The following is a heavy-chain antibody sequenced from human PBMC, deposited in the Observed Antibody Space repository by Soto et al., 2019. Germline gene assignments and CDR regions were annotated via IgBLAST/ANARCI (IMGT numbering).Heavy chain of an antibody. CDR2: INPSGGST. Sequence: ASLKVSCKASGSTFPSYYMHWVRQAPGQGLEWMGIINPSGGSTSYAQKFQGRVTMTRDTSTSTVYMELSSLRSEDTAVYYCARDRGRLSSGYRYYYYYGMDVWGQLTTVTVSS. V-gene: IGHV1-46*01. CDR1: GSTFPSYY. CDR3: ARDRGRLSSGYRYYYYYGMDV. D-gene: IGHD3-22*01. J-gene: IGHJ6*02.